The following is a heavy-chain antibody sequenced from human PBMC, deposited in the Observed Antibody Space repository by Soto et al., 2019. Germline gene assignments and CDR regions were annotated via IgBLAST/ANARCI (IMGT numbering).Heavy chain of an antibody. V-gene: IGHV1-18*01. J-gene: IGHJ4*02. CDR3: ARGWDDYDYIWGSYRSGGRFDY. Sequence: ASVKVSCKASGYTFTSYGISWVRQAPGQGLEWMGWISAYNGNTNYAQKLQGRVTITTDTSTSTAYMELSSLRSEDTAVYYCARGWDDYDYIWGSYRSGGRFDYWGQGTLVTVSS. CDR1: GYTFTSYG. CDR2: ISAYNGNT. D-gene: IGHD3-16*02.